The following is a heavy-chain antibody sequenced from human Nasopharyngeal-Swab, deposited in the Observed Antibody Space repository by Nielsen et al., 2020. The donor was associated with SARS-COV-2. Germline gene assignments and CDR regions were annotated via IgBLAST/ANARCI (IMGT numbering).Heavy chain of an antibody. CDR3: ARLPLDRWGYCSSTSCYEDAFDI. CDR2: INHSGST. CDR1: GGSFSGYY. Sequence: SETLSLTCAVYGGSFSGYYWSWIRQPPGKGLEWIGEINHSGSTNYNPSLTSRVTISVGTSKNQFSLKLSSVTAADTAVYYCARLPLDRWGYCSSTSCYEDAFDIWGQGTMVTVSS. D-gene: IGHD2-2*01. J-gene: IGHJ3*02. V-gene: IGHV4-34*01.